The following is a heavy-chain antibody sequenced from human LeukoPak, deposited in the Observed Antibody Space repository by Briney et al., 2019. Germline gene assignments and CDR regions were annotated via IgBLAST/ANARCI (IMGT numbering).Heavy chain of an antibody. V-gene: IGHV1-69*04. CDR1: GGTFSSYA. J-gene: IGHJ4*02. CDR2: IIPIFGIA. CDR3: ARDRENSGSYYRD. D-gene: IGHD1-26*01. Sequence: SVKVSCKASGGTFSSYAISWVQQAPGQGLEWMGRIIPIFGIANYAQKFQGRATITADKSTSTAYMELSSLRSEDTAVYYCARDRENSGSYYRDWGQGTLVTVSS.